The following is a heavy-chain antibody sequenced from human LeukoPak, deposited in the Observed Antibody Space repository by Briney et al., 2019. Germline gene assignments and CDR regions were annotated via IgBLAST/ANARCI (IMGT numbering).Heavy chain of an antibody. CDR2: IYPGDSDT. D-gene: IGHD2-21*02. CDR1: GYSFTSYW. J-gene: IGHJ4*02. V-gene: IGHV5-51*01. Sequence: GESLKISCKGSGYSFTSYWIGWVRQMPGKGLEWMGIIYPGDSDTRYSPSFQGQVTISADKSISTVYLQWSSLKALDTAMYYCARTKKRDRVTAMTCFDYWGQGTLVTVSS. CDR3: ARTKKRDRVTAMTCFDY.